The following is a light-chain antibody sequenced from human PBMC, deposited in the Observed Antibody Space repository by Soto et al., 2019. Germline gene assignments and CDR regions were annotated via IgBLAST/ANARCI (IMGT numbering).Light chain of an antibody. Sequence: EIVLTQSPGTLSLSPGERATLSCRASQSVSRNYLVWYQQKPGQAPRLLIYGASSRATGIPDRFSGSGSGTDFTLTISKLETEDFAVYYCQQSGSSPWTFGQGTKVEIK. CDR3: QQSGSSPWT. CDR1: QSVSRNY. CDR2: GAS. V-gene: IGKV3-20*01. J-gene: IGKJ1*01.